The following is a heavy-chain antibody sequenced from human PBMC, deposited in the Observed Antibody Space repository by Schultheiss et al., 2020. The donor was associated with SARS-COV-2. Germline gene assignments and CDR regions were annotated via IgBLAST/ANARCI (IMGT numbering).Heavy chain of an antibody. D-gene: IGHD2-15*01. V-gene: IGHV4-39*07. CDR2: INHSGST. Sequence: SETLSLTCTVSGGSISSSSYYWGWIRQPPGKGLEWIGEINHSGSTNYNPSLKSRVTISVDTSKNQFSLKLSSVTAADTAVYYCARGDRGGRVDYWGQGTLVTVSS. CDR1: GGSISSSSYY. J-gene: IGHJ4*02. CDR3: ARGDRGGRVDY.